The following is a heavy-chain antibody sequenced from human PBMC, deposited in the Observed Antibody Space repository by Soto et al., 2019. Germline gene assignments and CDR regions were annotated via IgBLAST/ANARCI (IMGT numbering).Heavy chain of an antibody. CDR3: AKAQVVGAPPPFDY. V-gene: IGHV3-23*01. D-gene: IGHD1-26*01. CDR2: ISGSGGST. Sequence: EVQLLESGGGLVQPGGSLRLSCAASGFTFSSYGMGWVRQAPGKGLEWVSAISGSGGSTYYADSVKGRFTISRDNSXITLYLQMNSLRAEDTAVYYCAKAQVVGAPPPFDYWGQGTLVTVSS. CDR1: GFTFSSYG. J-gene: IGHJ4*02.